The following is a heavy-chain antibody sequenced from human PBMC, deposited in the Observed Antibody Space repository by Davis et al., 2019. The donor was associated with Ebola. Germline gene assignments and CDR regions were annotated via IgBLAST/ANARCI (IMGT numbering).Heavy chain of an antibody. CDR2: ISGSGNST. D-gene: IGHD6-19*01. CDR3: AKARQWLVDS. Sequence: PGGSLRLSCAASRFTFSNYAMSWVRQAPGKGLEWVSAISGSGNSTYYADSVKGRFTISRDNSKNTLYLQMNSLRAEDTALYYCAKARQWLVDSWGQRTLVTVSS. J-gene: IGHJ5*01. V-gene: IGHV3-23*01. CDR1: RFTFSNYA.